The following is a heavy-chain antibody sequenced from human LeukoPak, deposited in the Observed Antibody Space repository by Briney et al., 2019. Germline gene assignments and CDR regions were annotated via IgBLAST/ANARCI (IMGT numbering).Heavy chain of an antibody. J-gene: IGHJ5*02. CDR1: GYTFTGYY. CDR2: INPNSDDT. D-gene: IGHD4-23*01. CDR3: ARSLNTVVYNWFDP. Sequence: ASVKVSCKASGYTFTGYYIHWVRQAPGQGLEWMGWINPNSDDTNYAQKFQGRVTMTRDTSISTAYMELSRLRSDDTAVYYCARSLNTVVYNWFDPWGQGTLVTVSS. V-gene: IGHV1-2*02.